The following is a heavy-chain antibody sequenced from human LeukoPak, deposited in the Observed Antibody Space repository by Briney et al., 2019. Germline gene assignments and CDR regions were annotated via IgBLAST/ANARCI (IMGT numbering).Heavy chain of an antibody. CDR1: GGSISSGGYY. V-gene: IGHV4-30-4*01. Sequence: PSETLSLTCSVSGGSISSGGYYWRWIRQPPGKGLEWIGYINYSGSTYYNPSLKSRLTLSVDASKNQFSLKVSSVTATDTAVYYCARGEICCTTSCQPDYWGQGILVTVSS. J-gene: IGHJ4*02. CDR2: INYSGST. D-gene: IGHD2-2*01. CDR3: ARGEICCTTSCQPDY.